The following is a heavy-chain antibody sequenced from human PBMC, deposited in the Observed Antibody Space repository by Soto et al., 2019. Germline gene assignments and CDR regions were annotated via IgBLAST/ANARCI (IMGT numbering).Heavy chain of an antibody. J-gene: IGHJ4*02. D-gene: IGHD3-22*01. CDR2: IISSGSFI. CDR1: GFSFSNDN. Sequence: EVQLVESGGGLVKPGGSLTLSCAASGFSFSNDNMNWIRQAPGKGLEWVSSIISSGSFIYYADSVKGRFTISRDNAKNSLDLQMNSLRAEDTALYYCARVADYYDSSGYLPVVDWGQGTLVTVSS. V-gene: IGHV3-21*01. CDR3: ARVADYYDSSGYLPVVD.